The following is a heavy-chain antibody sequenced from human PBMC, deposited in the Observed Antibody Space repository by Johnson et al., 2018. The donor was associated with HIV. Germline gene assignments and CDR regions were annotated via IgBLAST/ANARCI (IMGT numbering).Heavy chain of an antibody. CDR2: ISSTGSTK. Sequence: VQVLESGGGVVQPGRSLRLSCAASGFTFSRYVIHRVRQAPGKGLEWVSYISSTGSTKYYADSVKGRFTISRDNAKNSLYLQMNSLRAEDTAVYFCARQMIVGYHTFDMWGQGTVVTVSS. J-gene: IGHJ3*02. V-gene: IGHV3-48*03. D-gene: IGHD2-21*01. CDR1: GFTFSRYV. CDR3: ARQMIVGYHTFDM.